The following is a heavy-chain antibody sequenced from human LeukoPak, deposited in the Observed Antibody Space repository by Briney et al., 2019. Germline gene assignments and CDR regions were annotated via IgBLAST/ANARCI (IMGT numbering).Heavy chain of an antibody. D-gene: IGHD5-12*01. CDR2: INPNSGGT. V-gene: IGHV1-2*02. J-gene: IGHJ4*02. Sequence: ASVKVSCKASGYTFTGYYMHWVRQAPGQGLEWMGWINPNSGGTNYAQKFQGRVTMTRDTSISTAYMELSRLRSDDTAVYYCARKVRVDKCGYSGYEYDYWGQGTLVTVSS. CDR3: ARKVRVDKCGYSGYEYDY. CDR1: GYTFTGYY.